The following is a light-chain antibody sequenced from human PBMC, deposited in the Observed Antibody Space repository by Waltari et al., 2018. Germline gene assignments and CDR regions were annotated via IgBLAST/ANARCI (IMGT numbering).Light chain of an antibody. CDR1: QSLFFGASGKNY. J-gene: IGKJ5*01. V-gene: IGKV4-1*01. CDR2: WAS. Sequence: DIVLTQSPDSLAVSLGERATIDCWSSQSLFFGASGKNYLAWYQQKPGQPPKVLIYWASTREAGVPERISGSGSGAHFTLTVDSLQAEDVAVYYCQQYSRSPITFGQGTRLE. CDR3: QQYSRSPIT.